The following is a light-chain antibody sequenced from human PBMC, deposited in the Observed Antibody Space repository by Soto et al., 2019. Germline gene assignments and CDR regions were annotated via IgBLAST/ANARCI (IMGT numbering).Light chain of an antibody. J-gene: IGLJ1*01. CDR3: GTWDASLSAGV. Sequence: QSVLTQPPSVSAAPGQKVTISCSGSSSNIGHHYVSWYQPLPGTAPKLLIYDNNKRPSGIPDRFSGSRSGTSATLGITGLQTGDEADDYCGTWDASLSAGVFGTGTKRTVL. CDR1: SSNIGHHY. V-gene: IGLV1-51*01. CDR2: DNN.